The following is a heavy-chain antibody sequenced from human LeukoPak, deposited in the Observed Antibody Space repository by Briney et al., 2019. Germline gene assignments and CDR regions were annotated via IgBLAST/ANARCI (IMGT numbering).Heavy chain of an antibody. CDR3: AKDEEMATITGY. J-gene: IGHJ4*02. CDR2: IRYDGSNK. V-gene: IGHV3-30*02. CDR1: GFTFSSYG. D-gene: IGHD5-24*01. Sequence: GGSLRLSCAAPGFTFSSYGMHWVRQAPGKGLEWVAFIRYDGSNKYYADSVKGRFTISRDNSKNTLYQQMNSLRAEDTAVYYCAKDEEMATITGYWGQGTLVTVSS.